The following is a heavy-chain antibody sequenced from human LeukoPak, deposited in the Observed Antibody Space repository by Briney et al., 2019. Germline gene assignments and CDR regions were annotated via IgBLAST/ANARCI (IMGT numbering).Heavy chain of an antibody. CDR3: AKDRTSSPAGD. D-gene: IGHD6-19*01. J-gene: IGHJ4*02. CDR2: ISASGGSA. V-gene: IGHV3-23*01. CDR1: GFTFRNSA. Sequence: GGSLRLSCAASGFTFRNSAMSWARQAPGKGLEWVSGISASGGSAYYAGSVKGRFTISRDNSKNTLFLQMNSLRAEDTALYYCAKDRTSSPAGDWGQGTLVIVSS.